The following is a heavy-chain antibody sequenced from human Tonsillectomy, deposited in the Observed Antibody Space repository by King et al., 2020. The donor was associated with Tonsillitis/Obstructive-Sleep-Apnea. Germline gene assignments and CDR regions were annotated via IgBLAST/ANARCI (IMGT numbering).Heavy chain of an antibody. D-gene: IGHD3-22*01. CDR3: AKVGPRYYYDNLAYYYFDH. CDR1: GFTFPHYA. V-gene: IGHV3-23*04. J-gene: IGHJ4*02. Sequence: VQLVESGGGLVQPGGSLRLSCAASGFTFPHYAVNWVRQAPGKGLEWVSAISGTGGHTFYADSVKGRFTISRDNYKNTLYLQMNSLRAEDTAVYFCAKVGPRYYYDNLAYYYFDHWGQGTLVTVSS. CDR2: ISGTGGHT.